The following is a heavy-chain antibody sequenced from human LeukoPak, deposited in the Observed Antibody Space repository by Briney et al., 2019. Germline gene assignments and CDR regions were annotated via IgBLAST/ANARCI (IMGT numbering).Heavy chain of an antibody. J-gene: IGHJ5*02. D-gene: IGHD5/OR15-5a*01. V-gene: IGHV4-30-4*08. CDR2: IYYSGST. CDR1: GGSISSGNYY. Sequence: SQTLSLTCTVSGGSISSGNYYWSWIRQPPGKGLEWIGYIYYSGSTYYNPSLKSRVTISVDTSKNQFSLKLSSVTAADTAVYYCARDLCQDCFDPWGQRTLVTVSS. CDR3: ARDLCQDCFDP.